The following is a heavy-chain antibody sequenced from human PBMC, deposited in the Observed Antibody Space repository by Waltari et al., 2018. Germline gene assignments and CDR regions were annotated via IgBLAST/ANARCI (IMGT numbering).Heavy chain of an antibody. V-gene: IGHV2-5*01. CDR3: AHRGSSLSFDY. CDR1: GFSLSTSGVG. Sequence: QITLKESGPTLVKPTQTLTLTCTFSGFSLSTSGVGVGWIRQPPGKALEWLALIYWNDDKRYSTSLKSRLTITKDTSKNQVVLTMTTMDPVDTATYYCAHRGSSLSFDYWGQGTLVTVSS. J-gene: IGHJ4*02. D-gene: IGHD1-26*01. CDR2: IYWNDDK.